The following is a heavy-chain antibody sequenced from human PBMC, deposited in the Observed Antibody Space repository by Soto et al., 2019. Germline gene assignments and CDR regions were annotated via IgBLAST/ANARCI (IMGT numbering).Heavy chain of an antibody. Sequence: SETLSLTCAVSGDSISSGGYSWNWIRQPPGKGLEWIGYIYYSGSTYYNPSLKSRLTISVDRSKNQFSLRLTSVTAADTAVYYCARDSRGGYYFDYWGQGTLVTVS. J-gene: IGHJ4*02. CDR3: ARDSRGGYYFDY. D-gene: IGHD1-26*01. V-gene: IGHV4-30-2*01. CDR1: GDSISSGGYS. CDR2: IYYSGST.